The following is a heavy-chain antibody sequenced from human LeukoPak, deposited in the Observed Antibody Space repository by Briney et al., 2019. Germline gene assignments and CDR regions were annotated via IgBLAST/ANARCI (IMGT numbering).Heavy chain of an antibody. CDR2: INPNSGGT. Sequence: ASVKVSCKASGYTFTDYYLHWLRQAPGQGLEWMGWINPNSGGTNYAQKFQGRVTMTRDTSISTAYMELSRLRSDDTAVYYCASGLLWFGESGGFDPWGQGTLVTVSS. D-gene: IGHD3-10*01. CDR3: ASGLLWFGESGGFDP. CDR1: GYTFTDYY. J-gene: IGHJ5*02. V-gene: IGHV1-2*02.